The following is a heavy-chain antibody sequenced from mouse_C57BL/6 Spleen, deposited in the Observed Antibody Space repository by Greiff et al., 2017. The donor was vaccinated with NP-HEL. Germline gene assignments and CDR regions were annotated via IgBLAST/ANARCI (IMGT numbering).Heavy chain of an antibody. D-gene: IGHD3-2*02. Sequence: VQLQQPGAELVKPGASVKLSCKASGYTFTSYWMHWVKQRPGQGLEWIGMIPPNSGSTNYNEKFKSKATLTVDKSSSTAYMQLSSLTSEDSAVYYCARGETAQATNYWGQGTTLTVSS. J-gene: IGHJ2*01. CDR1: GYTFTSYW. V-gene: IGHV1-64*01. CDR2: IPPNSGST. CDR3: ARGETAQATNY.